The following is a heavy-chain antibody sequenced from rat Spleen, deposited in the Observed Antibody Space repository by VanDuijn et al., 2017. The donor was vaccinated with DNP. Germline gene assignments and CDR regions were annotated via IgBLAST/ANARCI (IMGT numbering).Heavy chain of an antibody. D-gene: IGHD1-12*03. V-gene: IGHV5-22*01. CDR1: GFTFSNYG. CDR2: IYEVSKS. Sequence: EVQLVESGGGLVQPGRSLKLSCAASGFTFSNYGMAWVRQAPTKGLEWVASIYEVSKSYYGDSVKGRFTISRDDAKSTLYLQMNSLRSEDTATYFCTTWGWLLGMDAWGQGTSVTVSS. CDR3: TTWGWLLGMDA. J-gene: IGHJ4*01.